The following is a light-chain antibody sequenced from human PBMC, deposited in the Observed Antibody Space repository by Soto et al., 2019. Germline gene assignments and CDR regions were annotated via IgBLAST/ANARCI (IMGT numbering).Light chain of an antibody. CDR3: GTSDSSLSAGI. Sequence: QSVLTQPPSVSAAPGQKVTISCSGSSSNIGNNYVSWYQQLPGTAPKLLIYENNKRPSGIPDRFSDSKSGTSATLGITGLQKGDESDSYCGTSDSSLSAGIFGGRTQLTVL. CDR2: ENN. CDR1: SSNIGNNY. J-gene: IGLJ2*01. V-gene: IGLV1-51*02.